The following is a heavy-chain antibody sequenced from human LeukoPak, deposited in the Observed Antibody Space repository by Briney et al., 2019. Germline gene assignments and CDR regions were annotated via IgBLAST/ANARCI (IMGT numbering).Heavy chain of an antibody. V-gene: IGHV4-39*07. CDR1: GGSISSSDYY. Sequence: PSETLSLTCTVSGGSISSSDYYWGWLRQPPGKGLEWIGSIYYSGSTYYNPSLKSRVTISVDTSKNQFSLKLSSVTAADTAVYYCARDAPREWLASYYYMDVWGKGTTVTVSS. D-gene: IGHD6-19*01. J-gene: IGHJ6*03. CDR2: IYYSGST. CDR3: ARDAPREWLASYYYMDV.